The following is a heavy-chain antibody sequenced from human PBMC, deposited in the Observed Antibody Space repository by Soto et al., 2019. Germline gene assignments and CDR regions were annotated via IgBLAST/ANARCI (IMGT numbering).Heavy chain of an antibody. Sequence: GGSLRLSCAAAGFTFSSYWMSWVRKAPGKGLEWVANIKQDGSEKYYVDSVKGRFTISRDNAKNSLYLQMNSLRDEDTAVYYCVRDRGYTGYDLEYWGQGTLVTVSS. CDR3: VRDRGYTGYDLEY. V-gene: IGHV3-7*01. D-gene: IGHD5-12*01. CDR1: GFTFSSYW. CDR2: IKQDGSEK. J-gene: IGHJ4*02.